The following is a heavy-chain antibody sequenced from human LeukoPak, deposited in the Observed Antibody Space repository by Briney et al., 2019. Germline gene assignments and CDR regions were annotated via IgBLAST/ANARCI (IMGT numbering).Heavy chain of an antibody. Sequence: PSQTLSLTCTVSGGSISSGDYYWSWIRQPPGKGLEWIGYIYYSGSTNYNPSLKSRVTISVDTSKNQFSLKLSSVTAADTAVYYCARGRLRYFDWLLSPDFDYWGQGTLVTVSS. J-gene: IGHJ4*02. D-gene: IGHD3-9*01. V-gene: IGHV4-30-4*08. CDR3: ARGRLRYFDWLLSPDFDY. CDR1: GGSISSGDYY. CDR2: IYYSGST.